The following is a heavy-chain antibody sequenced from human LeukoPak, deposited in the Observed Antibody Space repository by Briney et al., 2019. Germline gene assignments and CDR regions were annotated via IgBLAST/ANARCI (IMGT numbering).Heavy chain of an antibody. CDR1: GFTPSSYW. CDR2: VEPDGSEK. CDR3: ARLGDDY. J-gene: IGHJ4*02. V-gene: IGHV3-7*05. Sequence: GGSLRPSCAASGFTPSSYWMTWVRQAPGKGLEWVANVEPDGSEKYYVDSVKGRFTISRDNAKNSLYLQMNSLRAEDTAVYYCARLGDDYWGQGTLVTVSS.